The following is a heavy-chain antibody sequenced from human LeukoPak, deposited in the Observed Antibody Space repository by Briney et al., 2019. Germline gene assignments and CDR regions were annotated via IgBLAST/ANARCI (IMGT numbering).Heavy chain of an antibody. Sequence: GGSLRLSCAASGFTFSDYCMNWIRQAPGKGLEWISFISSRDGIIYYADSVKGRFTISRDNAKNSLYLQMNSLGPEDTAVYYCARDPYSGNYGNYYYYYMDVWGKGTTVTISS. CDR3: ARDPYSGNYGNYYYYYMDV. J-gene: IGHJ6*03. V-gene: IGHV3-11*04. D-gene: IGHD1-26*01. CDR2: ISSRDGII. CDR1: GFTFSDYC.